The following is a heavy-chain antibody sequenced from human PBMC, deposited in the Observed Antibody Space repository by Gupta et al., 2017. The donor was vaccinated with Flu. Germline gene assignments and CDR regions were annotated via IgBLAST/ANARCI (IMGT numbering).Heavy chain of an antibody. V-gene: IGHV4-34*01. CDR2: INHSGST. J-gene: IGHJ4*02. D-gene: IGHD6-6*01. CDR1: GGSFSGYY. CDR3: ARGRRIAARPGRDGGYYFDY. Sequence: QVQLQQWGAGLLKPSETLSLTCAVYGGSFSGYYWSWIRQPPGKGLEWIGEINHSGSTNYNPSLKSRVTISVDTSKNQFSLKLSSVTAADTAVYYCARGRRIAARPGRDGGYYFDYWGQGTLVTVSS.